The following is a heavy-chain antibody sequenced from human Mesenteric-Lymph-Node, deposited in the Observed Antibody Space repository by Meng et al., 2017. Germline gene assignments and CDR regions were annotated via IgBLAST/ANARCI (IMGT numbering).Heavy chain of an antibody. D-gene: IGHD1-26*01. Sequence: QGHLRESGPGLVKSSGTLSLTCGVSGVSISSNIRWTWVRQPPGKGLEWIGDIDDSGSTNYNPSLNSRISISLDKSKNHFSLKVNSVTAADTAVYYCARGKQDAWELLAYWGQGALDTVSS. CDR2: IDDSGST. CDR1: GVSISSNIR. CDR3: ARGKQDAWELLAY. V-gene: IGHV4-4*02. J-gene: IGHJ4*02.